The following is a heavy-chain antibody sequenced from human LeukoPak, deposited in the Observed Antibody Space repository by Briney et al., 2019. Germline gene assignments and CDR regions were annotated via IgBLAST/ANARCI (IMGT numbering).Heavy chain of an antibody. Sequence: PGGSLRLSCAASGLTLSNYAMSWVRQAPGKGLVWVSRIASDGSSTTYADSVKGRFSISRDNAKNTLYLQMNSLRVEDTAVYYCARGRPHGNDYWGQGTLVTVSS. CDR1: GLTLSNYA. CDR2: IASDGSST. CDR3: ARGRPHGNDY. V-gene: IGHV3-74*01. D-gene: IGHD4-23*01. J-gene: IGHJ4*02.